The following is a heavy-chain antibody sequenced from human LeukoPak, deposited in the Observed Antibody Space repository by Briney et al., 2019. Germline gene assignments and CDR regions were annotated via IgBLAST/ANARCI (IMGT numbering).Heavy chain of an antibody. V-gene: IGHV4-4*02. D-gene: IGHD1-26*01. Sequence: PSGTLSLTCAVSGVPIASHSWWSWVRQPPGKGLEWIGEIYHTGGANYKPSLKSRVTMSVDTSNNHFSLKLTSVTAADTAVYYCARGRWASPFDYWGQGTLVTVSS. CDR3: ARGRWASPFDY. CDR1: GVPIASHSW. CDR2: IYHTGGA. J-gene: IGHJ4*02.